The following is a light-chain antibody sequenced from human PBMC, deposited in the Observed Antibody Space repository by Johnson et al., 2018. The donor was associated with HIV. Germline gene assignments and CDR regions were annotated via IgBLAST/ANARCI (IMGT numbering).Light chain of an antibody. CDR1: SSNIGNNY. Sequence: QSVLTQPPSVSAAPGQKVTISCSGSSSNIGNNYVSWYQQLPGTAPKLLIYDNNKRPSGIPDRFSGSKSGTSATLGVTGLQTGDEADYFCGTWDGSLRAYVFGTGHKVHVL. CDR3: GTWDGSLRAYV. V-gene: IGLV1-51*01. J-gene: IGLJ1*01. CDR2: DNN.